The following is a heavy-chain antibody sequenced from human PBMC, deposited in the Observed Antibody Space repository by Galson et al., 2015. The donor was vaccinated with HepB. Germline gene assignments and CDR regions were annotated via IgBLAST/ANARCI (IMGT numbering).Heavy chain of an antibody. CDR2: IIPIFGIA. V-gene: IGHV1-69*13. Sequence: SVKVSCKASGGTFSSYAISWVRQAPGQGLEWMGGIIPIFGIANYAQKFQGRVTITADESTSTAYMELSSLRSEDTAVYYCARSNTIFGVVYYYYYGMDVWGQGTTVTVSS. CDR1: GGTFSSYA. CDR3: ARSNTIFGVVYYYYYGMDV. D-gene: IGHD3-3*01. J-gene: IGHJ6*02.